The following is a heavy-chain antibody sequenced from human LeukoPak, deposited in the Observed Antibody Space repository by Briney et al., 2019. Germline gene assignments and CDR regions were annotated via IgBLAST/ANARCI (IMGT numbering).Heavy chain of an antibody. CDR1: GGTFSSYA. V-gene: IGHV1-69*13. J-gene: IGHJ5*02. CDR2: IIPIFGTA. Sequence: ASVKVSCKASGGTFSSYAISWVRQAPGQGLEWMGGIIPIFGTANYAQKFQGRVTITADESTSTAYMELSSLRSEDTAVYYCARDPVLRYFDWLPGWFDPWGQGTLVTVSS. CDR3: ARDPVLRYFDWLPGWFDP. D-gene: IGHD3-9*01.